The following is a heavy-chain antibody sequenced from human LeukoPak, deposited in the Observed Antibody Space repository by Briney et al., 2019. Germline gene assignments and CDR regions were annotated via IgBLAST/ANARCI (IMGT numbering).Heavy chain of an antibody. CDR1: GFTVSSNY. CDR3: ARDVPEGAPYYDSSGYYPGGFDY. V-gene: IGHV3-53*01. D-gene: IGHD3-22*01. Sequence: PGGSLRLSCAASGFTVSSNYMSWVRQAPGKGLEWVSVIYSGGSTYYADSVKGRFTISRDNSKNTLYLQMNSLGAEDTAVYYCARDVPEGAPYYDSSGYYPGGFDYWGQGTQVTVSS. CDR2: IYSGGST. J-gene: IGHJ4*02.